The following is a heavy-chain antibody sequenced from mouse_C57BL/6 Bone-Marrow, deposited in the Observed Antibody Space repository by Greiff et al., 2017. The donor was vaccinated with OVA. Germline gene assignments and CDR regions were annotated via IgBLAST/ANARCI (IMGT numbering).Heavy chain of an antibody. CDR2: INPNNGGT. Sequence: VQLQQSGPELVKPGASVKISCKASGYTFTDYYMHWVKQSPGQSLEWIGDINPNNGGTSYNQKFKGKATLTVDKSSSTAYMELRSLTSEDSAVYYCAIYGNFAGFAYWGQGTLVTVSA. V-gene: IGHV1-26*01. D-gene: IGHD2-1*01. CDR1: GYTFTDYY. CDR3: AIYGNFAGFAY. J-gene: IGHJ3*01.